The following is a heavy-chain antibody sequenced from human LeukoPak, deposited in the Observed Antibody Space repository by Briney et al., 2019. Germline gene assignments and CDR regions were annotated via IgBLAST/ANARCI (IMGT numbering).Heavy chain of an antibody. J-gene: IGHJ4*02. D-gene: IGHD6-19*01. CDR2: INPNSGGT. Sequence: ASVKVSCKASGYTFTDYYIHWVRQAPGQGLEWMGWINPNSGGTDYAQRFQGRVTMTRDTSINTAYMELRSLRSDDTALYYCARERIAVAGNQGPVIDHWGQGTLVTVSS. CDR3: ARERIAVAGNQGPVIDH. V-gene: IGHV1-2*02. CDR1: GYTFTDYY.